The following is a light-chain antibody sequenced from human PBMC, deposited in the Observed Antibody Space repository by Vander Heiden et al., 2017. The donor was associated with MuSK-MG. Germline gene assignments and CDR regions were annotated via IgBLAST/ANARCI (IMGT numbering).Light chain of an antibody. Sequence: SALTQPASVSGSPGQSHTISCTGTSSDVGGYNYVSWYQQHPGKAPKLMIYDVSNRPSGVSNRFSGSKSGNTASLTISGLQAEDEADYYCSSYTSSSTLVFGGGTKLTVL. CDR3: SSYTSSSTLV. CDR2: DVS. V-gene: IGLV2-14*03. J-gene: IGLJ2*01. CDR1: SSDVGGYNY.